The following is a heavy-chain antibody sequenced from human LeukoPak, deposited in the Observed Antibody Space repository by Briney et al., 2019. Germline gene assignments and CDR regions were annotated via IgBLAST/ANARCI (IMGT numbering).Heavy chain of an antibody. D-gene: IGHD6-19*01. Sequence: GGSLRLSCAASGFTFSTYWMHWVRQAPGKGLVWVSRINTDGSSTSYADSVKGRFTISRDNAKNTLYLQMNSLRAEDTAVYYCARDSQWLVKGYFDYWGQGTLVTVSS. CDR2: INTDGSST. CDR3: ARDSQWLVKGYFDY. V-gene: IGHV3-74*01. J-gene: IGHJ4*02. CDR1: GFTFSTYW.